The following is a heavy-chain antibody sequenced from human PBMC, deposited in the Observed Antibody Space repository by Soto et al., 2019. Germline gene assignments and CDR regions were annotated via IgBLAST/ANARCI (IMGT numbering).Heavy chain of an antibody. D-gene: IGHD2-15*01. CDR1: GGSISSGGYY. CDR2: IYYSGST. Sequence: QVQLQESGPGLVKPSQTLSLTCTVSGGSISSGGYYWSWIRQHPGKGLEWIGYIYYSGSTYYNPSLKSRVTMSVDTSKNHFTLKLSSVTAADTDVYYCARGGLGYCSGGSCYSAELSRYYYGMDVWGQGTTGTVSS. V-gene: IGHV4-31*03. J-gene: IGHJ6*01. CDR3: ARGGLGYCSGGSCYSAELSRYYYGMDV.